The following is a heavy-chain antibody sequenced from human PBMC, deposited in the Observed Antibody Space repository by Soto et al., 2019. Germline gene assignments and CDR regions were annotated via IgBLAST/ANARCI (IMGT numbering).Heavy chain of an antibody. Sequence: QVQLQESGPGLVKPSETLSLTCTVSGGSISSYYWSWIRQPPGKGLEWIGYIYYSGSTNYNPSLKSRVTISVDTSKNQFSLKLSSVTAADTAVYYCVRVYAYYFDYWGQGTLVTVSS. CDR1: GGSISSYY. V-gene: IGHV4-59*01. CDR3: VRVYAYYFDY. J-gene: IGHJ4*02. CDR2: IYYSGST. D-gene: IGHD2-8*01.